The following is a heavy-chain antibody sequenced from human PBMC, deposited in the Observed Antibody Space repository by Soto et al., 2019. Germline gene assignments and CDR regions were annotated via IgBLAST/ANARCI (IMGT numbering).Heavy chain of an antibody. Sequence: SVKVSCKAAGYSFTNNDVTWVRQATGQGLEWMGWMNPGSGDTGYAQKFQGRVTMTRDISIATAYMELSSLRSDDTAIYYCARMATFGSLNWFDPWGQGTLVTVSS. CDR1: GYSFTNND. V-gene: IGHV1-8*01. D-gene: IGHD3-10*01. CDR2: MNPGSGDT. J-gene: IGHJ5*02. CDR3: ARMATFGSLNWFDP.